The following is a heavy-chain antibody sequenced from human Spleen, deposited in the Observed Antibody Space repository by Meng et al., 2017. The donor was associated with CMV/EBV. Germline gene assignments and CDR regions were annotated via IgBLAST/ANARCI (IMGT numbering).Heavy chain of an antibody. V-gene: IGHV1-69*10. J-gene: IGHJ4*02. CDR3: ARSPTPSDYNSSSFFDY. CDR1: GFNFNRYY. CDR2: IIPILGIA. Sequence: SVKVSCKPSGFNFNRYYIHWVRQAPGQGLEWMGGIIPILGIAIYAQKFQDRVTITADKSTSTAYMELSSLRSEDTAVYYCARSPTPSDYNSSSFFDYWGQGTLVTVSS. D-gene: IGHD6-6*01.